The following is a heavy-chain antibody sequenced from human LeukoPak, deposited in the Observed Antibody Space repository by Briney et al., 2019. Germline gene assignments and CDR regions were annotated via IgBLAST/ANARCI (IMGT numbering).Heavy chain of an antibody. V-gene: IGHV1-2*02. CDR2: INPNGGGT. Sequence: GASVTVSCKASGYTFTGYYMHWVRQAPGQGLEWVGWINPNGGGTHYAQKFQGRVTMTRDTSIGTAYMKLSRLRSDDTAVYYCARDQVNDAFDVWGQGTMVTVSS. CDR1: GYTFTGYY. J-gene: IGHJ3*01. CDR3: ARDQVNDAFDV.